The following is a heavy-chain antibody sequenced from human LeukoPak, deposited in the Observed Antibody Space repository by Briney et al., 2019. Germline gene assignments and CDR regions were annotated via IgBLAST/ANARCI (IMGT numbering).Heavy chain of an antibody. V-gene: IGHV4-39*07. D-gene: IGHD6-13*01. CDR3: ARVVAAAGSYYYYYMDV. CDR1: GDSISLSFYY. CDR2: VYYSGTT. Sequence: SETLSLTCSVSGDSISLSFYYWGWIRQPPGKALEWIGSVYYSGTTSYNPSLKSRVTISVDTSKNQFSLKLSSVTAADTAVYYCARVVAAAGSYYYYYMDVWGKGTTVTISS. J-gene: IGHJ6*03.